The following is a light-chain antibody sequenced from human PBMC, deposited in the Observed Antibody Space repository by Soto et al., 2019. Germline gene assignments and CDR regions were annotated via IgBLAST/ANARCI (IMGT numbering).Light chain of an antibody. CDR1: QSISSW. CDR2: DAS. J-gene: IGKJ1*01. V-gene: IGKV1-5*01. Sequence: DIQMTQSPSTLSASVGDRVTITCRASQSISSWLAWYQQKPGKAPKLLMYDASSLESGVPSRFSGSGSGTEFTLTIRSLQPDDFATYYCQQYNSYSTFGQGTKVEIK. CDR3: QQYNSYST.